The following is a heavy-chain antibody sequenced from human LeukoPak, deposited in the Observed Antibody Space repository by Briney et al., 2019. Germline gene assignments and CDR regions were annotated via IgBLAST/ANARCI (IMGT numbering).Heavy chain of an antibody. D-gene: IGHD1-26*01. CDR2: IIPIFGTA. Sequence: SVKVSCKASGGTFSSYAISWVRQAPGQGLEWMGGIIPIFGTANYAQKFQGRVTITADESTSTAYMGLSGLRSEDTAVYYCARGATTVSAPFDYWGQGTLVTVSS. CDR3: ARGATTVSAPFDY. J-gene: IGHJ4*02. V-gene: IGHV1-69*13. CDR1: GGTFSSYA.